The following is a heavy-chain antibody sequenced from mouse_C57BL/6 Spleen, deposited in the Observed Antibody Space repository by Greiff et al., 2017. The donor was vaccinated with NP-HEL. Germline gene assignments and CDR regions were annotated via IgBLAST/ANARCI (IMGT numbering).Heavy chain of an antibody. J-gene: IGHJ1*03. CDR2: ISSGGDYI. V-gene: IGHV5-9-1*02. D-gene: IGHD1-1*01. CDR3: TRVRGSNCYFYV. CDR1: GFTFSSYA. Sequence: EVMLVESGEGLVKPGGSLKLSCAASGFTFSSYAMSWVRQTPEKRLEWVAYISSGGDYIYYADTVKGRFTISSDNARNTLYLQMSSLKSEDTAMYYCTRVRGSNCYFYVWGTGTTVTVSS.